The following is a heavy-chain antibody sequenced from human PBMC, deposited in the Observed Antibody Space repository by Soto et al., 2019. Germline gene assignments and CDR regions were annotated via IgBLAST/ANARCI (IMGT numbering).Heavy chain of an antibody. V-gene: IGHV5-51*01. CDR1: GYSFTSYW. CDR3: ARHLEVGRYFDWLSMYYYGMDV. CDR2: IYPGDSDT. D-gene: IGHD3-9*01. Sequence: PGESLKISCKGSGYSFTSYWSGWVRQISGKGLEWMEIIYPGDSDTRYSPSFQGQVTISADKSISTAYLQWSSLKASDTAMYYCARHLEVGRYFDWLSMYYYGMDVWGQGTTVTVSS. J-gene: IGHJ6*02.